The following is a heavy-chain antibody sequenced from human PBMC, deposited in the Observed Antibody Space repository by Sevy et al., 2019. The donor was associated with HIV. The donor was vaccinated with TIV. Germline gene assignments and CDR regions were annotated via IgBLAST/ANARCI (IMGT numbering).Heavy chain of an antibody. D-gene: IGHD3-3*01. CDR3: AKDKAFRFLDYLPSNYYFDY. Sequence: GGSLRLSCAASGFTFTDYAMSWVRQAPGKGLEWISTITNTGGDTYYADSVRGRFTISRDNSKNTLHLQVNSLRAEDTAVYYCAKDKAFRFLDYLPSNYYFDYWGQGTLVTVSS. V-gene: IGHV3-23*01. CDR2: ITNTGGDT. CDR1: GFTFTDYA. J-gene: IGHJ4*02.